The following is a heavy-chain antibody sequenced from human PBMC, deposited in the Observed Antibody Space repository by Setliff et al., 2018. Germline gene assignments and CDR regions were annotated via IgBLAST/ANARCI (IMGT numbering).Heavy chain of an antibody. CDR2: IFHGESI. CDR1: GGSMTYYY. Sequence: SSETLSLTCTVSGGSMTYYYWSWVRQPPGKGLEWIGNIFHGESISYNPSLKSRVTISVDTSKNQVSLKLTSVSAADTAVYYCARAYYYASGNSHNYYMDVWGKGIAVTVSS. V-gene: IGHV4-59*08. CDR3: ARAYYYASGNSHNYYMDV. D-gene: IGHD3-10*01. J-gene: IGHJ6*03.